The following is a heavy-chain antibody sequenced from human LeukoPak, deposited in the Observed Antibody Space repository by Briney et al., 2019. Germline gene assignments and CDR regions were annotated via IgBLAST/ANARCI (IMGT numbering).Heavy chain of an antibody. V-gene: IGHV3-15*01. CDR2: TKSKTDGGTT. J-gene: IGHJ4*02. CDR1: GFTFSNAW. CDR3: TTDLQGYGDYGEAFDY. D-gene: IGHD4-17*01. Sequence: PGGSLRLSCAASGFTFSNAWMSWVRQAPGKGLEWVGRTKSKTDGGTTDYAAPVKGRFTISRDDSKNTLYLQMNSLKTEDTAVYYCTTDLQGYGDYGEAFDYWGRGTLVTVSS.